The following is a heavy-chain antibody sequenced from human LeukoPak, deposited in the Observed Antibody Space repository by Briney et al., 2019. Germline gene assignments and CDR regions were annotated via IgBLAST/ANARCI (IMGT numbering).Heavy chain of an antibody. Sequence: ASVKVSCKVSGYTLTELSMHWVRQAPGEGLEWMGGFDPEDGETIYAQKFQGRVTMTEDTSTDTAYMELSSLRSEDTAVYYCATIRSGSYSPYYFDYWGQGTLVTVSS. CDR2: FDPEDGET. D-gene: IGHD1-26*01. CDR3: ATIRSGSYSPYYFDY. J-gene: IGHJ4*02. CDR1: GYTLTELS. V-gene: IGHV1-24*01.